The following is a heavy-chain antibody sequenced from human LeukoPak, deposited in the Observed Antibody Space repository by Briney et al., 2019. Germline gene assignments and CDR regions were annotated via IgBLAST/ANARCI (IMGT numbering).Heavy chain of an antibody. CDR3: ARDMSGDVDILTGYLFDP. CDR2: IYSGGST. D-gene: IGHD3-9*01. V-gene: IGHV3-66*01. CDR1: GFTFSSNY. J-gene: IGHJ5*02. Sequence: GGSLRLSCAASGFTFSSNYMSWVRQAPGKGLEWVSVIYSGGSTYYADSVKGRFTISRDNSKNTLYLQMNSLRAEDTAVYYCARDMSGDVDILTGYLFDPWGQGTLVTVSS.